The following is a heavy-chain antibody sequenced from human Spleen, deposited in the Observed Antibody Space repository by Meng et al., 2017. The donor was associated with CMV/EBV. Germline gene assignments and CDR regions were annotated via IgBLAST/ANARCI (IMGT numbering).Heavy chain of an antibody. V-gene: IGHV1-18*01. D-gene: IGHD2-2*01. CDR3: AREADHCSTTTCLGY. CDR1: GYNFTSYG. J-gene: IGHJ4*02. Sequence: SGYNFTSYGINWVRQAPGQGLEWMGWISAYTGNTNYAQKLQGRVTMTTDTSTSTAYMELRSLRSDDTAVYYCAREADHCSTTTCLGYWGQGTLVTVSS. CDR2: ISAYTGNT.